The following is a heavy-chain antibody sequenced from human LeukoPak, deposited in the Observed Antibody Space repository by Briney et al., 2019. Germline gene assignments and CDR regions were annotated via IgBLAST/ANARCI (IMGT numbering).Heavy chain of an antibody. CDR3: ARVPDTAMVFDY. Sequence: GGSLRLSCAASGFTFSSYAMHWVRQAPGKGLEWVAVISYDGSNKYYADSVKGRFTISRDNSKNTLYLQMNNLRAEDTAVYYCARVPDTAMVFDYWGQGTLVTVSS. CDR1: GFTFSSYA. J-gene: IGHJ4*02. V-gene: IGHV3-30*04. D-gene: IGHD5-18*01. CDR2: ISYDGSNK.